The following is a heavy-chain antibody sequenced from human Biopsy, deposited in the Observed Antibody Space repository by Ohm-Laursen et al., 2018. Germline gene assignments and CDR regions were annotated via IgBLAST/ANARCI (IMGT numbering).Heavy chain of an antibody. CDR1: GGSMTGYE. V-gene: IGHV4-59*01. CDR3: ARVEAGTYDALDI. CDR2: IYYSGGT. J-gene: IGHJ3*02. D-gene: IGHD1-26*01. Sequence: SQTLSLTCSVPGGSMTGYEWSWIRLAPGKGLEWIGYIYYSGGTKYNPSPASRVTFSVDMSKSQFSLKLYSVTAADTAVYYCARVEAGTYDALDIWGQGTLVAVSA.